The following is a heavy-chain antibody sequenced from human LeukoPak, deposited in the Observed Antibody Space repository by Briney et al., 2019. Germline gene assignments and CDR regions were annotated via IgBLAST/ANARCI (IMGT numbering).Heavy chain of an antibody. D-gene: IGHD5-12*01. CDR2: INPNSGGT. Sequence: GASVKVSCKTSEYTFTDYYMHWVRQAPGQGLEWMGWINPNSGGTNYAQKFQGRVTMTRDTSIGTAYMELSRLRFDDTAVYYCATFLPGCGYSGYDCRDPLSPFDYWGQGTLVTVSS. V-gene: IGHV1-2*02. CDR3: ATFLPGCGYSGYDCRDPLSPFDY. CDR1: EYTFTDYY. J-gene: IGHJ4*02.